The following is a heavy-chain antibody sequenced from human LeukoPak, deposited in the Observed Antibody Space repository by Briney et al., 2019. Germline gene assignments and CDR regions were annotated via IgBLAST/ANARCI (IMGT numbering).Heavy chain of an antibody. Sequence: GGSLRLSCAASGFTFSSYSMNWVRQAPGKGLEWVSYISRTGSNTYYADSVKGRFTISRDNAKNSLYLQMNSLRAEDTAVYYCARSTTINSVDYWGQGTLVTVSS. CDR3: ARSTTINSVDY. V-gene: IGHV3-48*04. CDR1: GFTFSSYS. D-gene: IGHD1-26*01. J-gene: IGHJ4*02. CDR2: ISRTGSNT.